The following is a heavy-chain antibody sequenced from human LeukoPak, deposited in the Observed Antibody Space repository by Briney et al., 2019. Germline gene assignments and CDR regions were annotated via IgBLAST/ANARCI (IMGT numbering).Heavy chain of an antibody. J-gene: IGHJ4*02. CDR2: IYYSGTT. V-gene: IGHV4-39*01. Sequence: PSETLSLTCTVSGGSMSSSGYYWGWIRQPPGKGLGWIGSIYYSGTTYYNPSLKSRVTISVDTSKSQFSLKLSSVTAADTAVYYCARHRHYYDSTSTGDYWGQGTLVTVSS. D-gene: IGHD3-22*01. CDR1: GGSMSSSGYY. CDR3: ARHRHYYDSTSTGDY.